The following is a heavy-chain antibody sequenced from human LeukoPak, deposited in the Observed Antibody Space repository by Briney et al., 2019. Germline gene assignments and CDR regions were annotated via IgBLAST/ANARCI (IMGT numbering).Heavy chain of an antibody. CDR3: AKDIWDIVVVPSATLAY. CDR2: ISGSGGST. J-gene: IGHJ4*02. CDR1: GFTFSHYG. Sequence: GGSLRLSCAASGFTFSHYGMTWVRQAPGKGLEWVSSISGSGGSTYFADSVKGRFTISRDNSKNTLYLQMNSLRAEDTAVYYCAKDIWDIVVVPSATLAYWGQGTLVTVSS. D-gene: IGHD2-2*01. V-gene: IGHV3-23*01.